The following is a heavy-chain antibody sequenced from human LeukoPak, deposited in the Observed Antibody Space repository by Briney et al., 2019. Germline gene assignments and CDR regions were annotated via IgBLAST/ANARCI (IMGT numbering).Heavy chain of an antibody. CDR1: GGSISSGDYY. CDR2: IYYSGST. V-gene: IGHV4-30-4*01. D-gene: IGHD1-26*01. J-gene: IGHJ3*02. Sequence: SETLSLTCTVSGGSISSGDYYWSWIRQPPGKGLEWIGYIYYSGSTYYNPSLKSRVTISVDTSKNQFSLKLSSVTAADTAVYFCAREVEGDAFDIWGQGTMVTVSS. CDR3: AREVEGDAFDI.